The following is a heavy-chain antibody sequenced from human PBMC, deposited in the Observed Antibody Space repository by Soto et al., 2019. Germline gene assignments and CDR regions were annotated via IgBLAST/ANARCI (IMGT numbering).Heavy chain of an antibody. Sequence: PSETLSLTCAVYGGSFSGYYWSWVRQPPGKGLEWIGEINHSGTTNNHPSLTGRVTISVDTSKNQFSLKLNSVTAADTAVYYCARGFGGSIFGVVANFYYYAMDVWGQGTTVTVSS. CDR3: ARGFGGSIFGVVANFYYYAMDV. D-gene: IGHD3-3*01. CDR2: INHSGTT. J-gene: IGHJ6*02. V-gene: IGHV4-34*01. CDR1: GGSFSGYY.